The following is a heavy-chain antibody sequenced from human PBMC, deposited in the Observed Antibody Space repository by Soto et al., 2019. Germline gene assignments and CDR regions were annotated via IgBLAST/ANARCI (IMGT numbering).Heavy chain of an antibody. CDR2: ISYDGNEE. V-gene: IGHV3-33*01. CDR3: ARESEVFGVAVDGLDI. Sequence: PGGSLRLSCATSGFTFTSYGIHWVRQAPGKGLEWVAMISYDGNEEHFADSVKGRFTISRDKSKKTVFLEMSSLRGEDTGVYYCARESEVFGVAVDGLDIWGQGTRVTVSS. D-gene: IGHD3-3*01. CDR1: GFTFTSYG. J-gene: IGHJ3*02.